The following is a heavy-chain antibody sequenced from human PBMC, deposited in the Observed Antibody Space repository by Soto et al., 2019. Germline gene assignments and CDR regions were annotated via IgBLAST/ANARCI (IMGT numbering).Heavy chain of an antibody. Sequence: SETLSLTCTVSGGSISSYYWSWIRQPPGKGLEWIGYIYYSGSTNYNPSLKSRVTISVDTSKNQFSLKLSSVTAADTAVYYCARAVGDIVLVPAAMDHLDYWGQGTLVTVSS. J-gene: IGHJ4*02. CDR2: IYYSGST. CDR3: ARAVGDIVLVPAAMDHLDY. D-gene: IGHD2-2*01. V-gene: IGHV4-59*01. CDR1: GGSISSYY.